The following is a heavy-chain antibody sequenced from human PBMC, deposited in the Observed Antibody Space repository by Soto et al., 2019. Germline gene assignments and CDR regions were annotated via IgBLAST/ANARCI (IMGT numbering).Heavy chain of an antibody. Sequence: QVQLQQWGAGLLKTSETLSLTCAVYGGSFSGYYWSWIRQPPGKGREWIGEINHSGSTNYNPSLKSRVTISVDTSKNQFSLKLSSVTAADTAVYYCARGRGDSSSWYAFDYWGQGTLVTVSS. CDR1: GGSFSGYY. V-gene: IGHV4-34*01. CDR3: ARGRGDSSSWYAFDY. CDR2: INHSGST. J-gene: IGHJ4*02. D-gene: IGHD6-13*01.